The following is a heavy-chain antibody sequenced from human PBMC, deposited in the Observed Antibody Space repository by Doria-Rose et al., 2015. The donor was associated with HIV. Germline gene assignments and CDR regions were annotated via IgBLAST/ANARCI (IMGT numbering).Heavy chain of an antibody. V-gene: IGHV2-26*01. J-gene: IGHJ4*02. CDR1: GVSLSSPGMG. CDR3: ARIKSSRWYHKYYFDF. D-gene: IGHD6-13*01. CDR2: IFSDDER. Sequence: QITLKESGPVLVKPTETLTLTCTVSGVSLSSPGMGVSWIHQTPGTALEWLCNIFSDDERSYTTSLKSRLTISRGTSKSQVVLTMTDMDPVDTATYYCARIKSSRWYHKYYFDFWGQGTLVIVSA.